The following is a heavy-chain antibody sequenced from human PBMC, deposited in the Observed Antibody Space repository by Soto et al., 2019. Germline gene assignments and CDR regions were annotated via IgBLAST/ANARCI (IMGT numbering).Heavy chain of an antibody. CDR2: IYYSGST. Sequence: QVQLQESGPGLVKPSETLSLTCTVSGGSISSYYWSWIRQPPGKGLEWIGYIYYSGSTNYNPSLKSRVTISVDTSKNQFSLKLSSVTAADTAVYYCAREGKSGGLDSWGQGTLVTVSS. V-gene: IGHV4-59*01. CDR1: GGSISSYY. CDR3: AREGKSGGLDS. J-gene: IGHJ4*02. D-gene: IGHD2-15*01.